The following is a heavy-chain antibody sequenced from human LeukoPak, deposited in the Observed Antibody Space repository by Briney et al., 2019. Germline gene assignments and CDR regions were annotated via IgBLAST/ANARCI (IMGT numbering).Heavy chain of an antibody. CDR2: IWYDGSNK. V-gene: IGHV3-33*06. CDR3: AKVWNRCDCYNP. J-gene: IGHJ5*02. CDR1: GFTFSSYG. D-gene: IGHD2-21*02. Sequence: GGSLRLSCAASGFTFSSYGMHWVRQAPGKGLEWVAVIWYDGSNKYYADSVKGRFTISRDNSKNTLYLQMNSLRAEDTAVYYCAKVWNRCDCYNPWGQGTLVTVSS.